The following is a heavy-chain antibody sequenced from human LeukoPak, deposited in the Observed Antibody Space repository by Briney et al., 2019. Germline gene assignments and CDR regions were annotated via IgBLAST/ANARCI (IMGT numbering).Heavy chain of an antibody. CDR1: GFTFSSYW. V-gene: IGHV3-74*03. D-gene: IGHD4-11*01. CDR2: INTDGSGT. CDR3: ASATVTTYDFYYYMDV. Sequence: LGGSLRLSCAASGFTFSSYWMHWVRQGPGKGLVWVSRINTDGSGTMYADSVKGRFTISRDNAKNTLYLQMNSLRAEDTAVYYCASATVTTYDFYYYMDVWGKGTTVTASS. J-gene: IGHJ6*03.